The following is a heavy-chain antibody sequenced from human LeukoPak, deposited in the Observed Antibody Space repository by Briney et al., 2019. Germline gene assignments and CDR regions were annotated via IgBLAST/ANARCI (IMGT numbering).Heavy chain of an antibody. CDR3: ARGVVRGDHSAAYYYYYMDV. J-gene: IGHJ6*03. V-gene: IGHV3-7*01. CDR2: INQDGNEK. CDR1: GITFSSYW. D-gene: IGHD3-10*01. Sequence: AGGSLRLSRAASGITFSSYWMSWVRQAPGKGLEWVANINQDGNEKYYMDPVKGRFTISRDNAKNSLYLQMNSLRAEDTAVYYCARGVVRGDHSAAYYYYYMDVWGKGTTVTISS.